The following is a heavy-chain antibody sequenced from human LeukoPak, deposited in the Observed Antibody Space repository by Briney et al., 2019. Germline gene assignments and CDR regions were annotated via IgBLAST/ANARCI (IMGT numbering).Heavy chain of an antibody. Sequence: GGSLRLSCTVSGFAVSSNSMSWVRQAPGRGLEWVSFIYSDNTHYSDSVKGRFTISRDNSKNTLYLQMNSLRAEDTAVYYCARRAGAYSHPYDYWGQGTLVTVSS. V-gene: IGHV3-53*01. D-gene: IGHD4/OR15-4a*01. CDR3: ARRAGAYSHPYDY. CDR1: GFAVSSNS. CDR2: IYSDNT. J-gene: IGHJ4*02.